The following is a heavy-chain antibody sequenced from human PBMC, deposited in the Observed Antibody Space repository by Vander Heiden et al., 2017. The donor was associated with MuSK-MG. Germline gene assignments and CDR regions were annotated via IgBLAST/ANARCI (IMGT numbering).Heavy chain of an antibody. V-gene: IGHV1-18*01. CDR3: ARHDRSCSSTSCYNTEVWLGYYYGMDV. D-gene: IGHD2-2*02. J-gene: IGHJ6*04. Sequence: QVQLVQSGAEVKKPGASVKVSCKASGYTFTSYGISWVRQAPGQGLEWMGWISAYNGNTNYAQKLQGRVTMTTDTSTSTAYMELRSLRSDDTAVYYCARHDRSCSSTSCYNTEVWLGYYYGMDVWGEGPTVDVAS. CDR2: ISAYNGNT. CDR1: GYTFTSYG.